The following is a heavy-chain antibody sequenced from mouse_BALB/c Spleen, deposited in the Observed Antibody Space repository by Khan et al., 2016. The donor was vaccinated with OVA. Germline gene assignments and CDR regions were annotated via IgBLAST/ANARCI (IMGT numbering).Heavy chain of an antibody. J-gene: IGHJ3*01. CDR1: GFTFSTYA. V-gene: IGHV5-9-3*01. D-gene: IGHD1-1*01. CDR3: ARHNYGPVAC. CDR2: ISSVSTYT. Sequence: EVELVESGGGLVKPGGSLKLSCAASGFTFSTYAMSWVRQTPEKRLEWVATISSVSTYTYYPDSVKGRFTISRDNAKNTLYLQMSSLRSEDTAMYYCARHNYGPVACWGRGTLVTVSA.